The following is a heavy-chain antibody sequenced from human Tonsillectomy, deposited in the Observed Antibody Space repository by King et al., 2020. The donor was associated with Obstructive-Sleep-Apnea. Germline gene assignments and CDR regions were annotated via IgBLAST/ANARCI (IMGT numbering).Heavy chain of an antibody. CDR3: ARLTTMTPDWYFDL. D-gene: IGHD4-17*01. CDR1: GYTFTNYA. V-gene: IGHV7-4-1*02. Sequence: QLVQSGSELKKPGASVKVSCEASGYTFTNYAMNWVRQAPGQGLEWMGWINTNTGNPTYAQGFTGRFVFSLDPSVSTAYLQISSLKAEDTAVYYCARLTTMTPDWYFDLWGRGTLVTVSS. J-gene: IGHJ2*01. CDR2: INTNTGNP.